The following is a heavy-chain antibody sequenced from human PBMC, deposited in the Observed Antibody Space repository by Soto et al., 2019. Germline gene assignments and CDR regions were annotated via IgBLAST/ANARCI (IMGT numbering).Heavy chain of an antibody. CDR2: ISWKSGSI. Sequence: EVQLVESGGGLVQPGRSLRLSCEASGFTFDDYGMHWVRQAPGKGLEWVSGISWKSGSIGYADSVKGRFTISRDNAKNSLYLQMNSLRAEDTALYYCAKDMRWGGSHYYSGMDGWGQGTTVTVSS. CDR1: GFTFDDYG. J-gene: IGHJ6*02. V-gene: IGHV3-9*01. CDR3: AKDMRWGGSHYYSGMDG. D-gene: IGHD3-16*01.